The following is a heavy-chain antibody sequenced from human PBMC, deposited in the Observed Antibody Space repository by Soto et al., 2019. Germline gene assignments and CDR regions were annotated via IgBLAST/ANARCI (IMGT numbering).Heavy chain of an antibody. J-gene: IGHJ5*02. CDR2: IIPIFGTA. V-gene: IGHV1-69*01. D-gene: IGHD2-2*01. CDR1: GGTFSSYA. Sequence: QVQLVQSGAEVKKPGFSVKVSCKASGGTFSSYAISWVRQAPGQGLEWMGGIIPIFGTANYAQKFQGRVTITADESTSTAYMELSSLRSEDTAVYYCARDLLRDCRSTSCYPWFDPWGQGTLVTVSS. CDR3: ARDLLRDCRSTSCYPWFDP.